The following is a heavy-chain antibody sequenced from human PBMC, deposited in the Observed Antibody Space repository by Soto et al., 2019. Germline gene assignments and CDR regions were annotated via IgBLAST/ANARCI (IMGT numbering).Heavy chain of an antibody. Sequence: SETLSLTCTVSGGSISSGDYYWSWIRQPPGKGLEWIGYIYYSGSTYYNPSLKGRVTISVDTSKNQFSLKLSSVTAADTAVYYCARGYNWHDLGGMDVWGQGTKVTVSS. D-gene: IGHD1-20*01. CDR1: GGSISSGDYY. CDR2: IYYSGST. CDR3: ARGYNWHDLGGMDV. V-gene: IGHV4-30-4*02. J-gene: IGHJ6*02.